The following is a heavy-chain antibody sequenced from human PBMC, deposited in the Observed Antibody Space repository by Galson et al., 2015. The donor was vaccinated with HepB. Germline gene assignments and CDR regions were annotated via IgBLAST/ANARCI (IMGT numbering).Heavy chain of an antibody. V-gene: IGHV1-3*01. CDR3: ARDIVVVPAANDAFDI. CDR1: GYTFTSYA. Sequence: SVKVSCKASGYTFTSYAMHWVRQAPGQRLEWMGWINAGNGNTKYSQKFQGRVTITRDTSASTAYMELSSLRSEDTAVYYCARDIVVVPAANDAFDIWGQGTMVTVSS. D-gene: IGHD2-2*01. J-gene: IGHJ3*02. CDR2: INAGNGNT.